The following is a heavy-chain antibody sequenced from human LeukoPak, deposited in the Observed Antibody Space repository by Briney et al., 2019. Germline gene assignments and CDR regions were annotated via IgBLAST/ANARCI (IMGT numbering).Heavy chain of an antibody. V-gene: IGHV1-2*02. Sequence: ASVKVSCKASGYTFTGYYMHWVRQAPGQGLEWMGWISRNSGGTNYAQKFQGRVTMTRDTSISTVYMELSRLRSDDTAVYYCARADLSPPYDYVWGSYRYGYFDYWGQGTLVTVSS. D-gene: IGHD3-16*02. CDR2: ISRNSGGT. CDR3: ARADLSPPYDYVWGSYRYGYFDY. CDR1: GYTFTGYY. J-gene: IGHJ4*02.